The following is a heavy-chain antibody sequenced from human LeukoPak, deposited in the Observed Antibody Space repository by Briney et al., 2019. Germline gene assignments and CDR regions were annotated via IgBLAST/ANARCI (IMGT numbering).Heavy chain of an antibody. D-gene: IGHD3-22*01. Sequence: SETLSLTCAVSGGSISSSNWWSWVRQPPEKGLEWIGEIYHSGSTNYNPSLKSRVTISVDKSKNQFSLKLTSVTAADTAVYYCARATYDSSGYYCDSWGQGTLVTVSS. J-gene: IGHJ4*02. CDR3: ARATYDSSGYYCDS. V-gene: IGHV4-4*02. CDR1: GGSISSSNW. CDR2: IYHSGST.